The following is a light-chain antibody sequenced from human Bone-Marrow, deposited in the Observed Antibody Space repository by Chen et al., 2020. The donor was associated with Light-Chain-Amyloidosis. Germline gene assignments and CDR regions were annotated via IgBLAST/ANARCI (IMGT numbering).Light chain of an antibody. Sequence: QSALTQPASVSGSPGQSITISCTGTSSDVGSYNLVSWYQQHPGKAPKLMIYEGSKRPSGVSNRFFGSKSGNTASLTISGLQAEDEADYYCCSYAGNSIVVFGGGTKLTVL. CDR3: CSYAGNSIVV. CDR1: SSDVGSYNL. V-gene: IGLV2-23*01. CDR2: EGS. J-gene: IGLJ3*02.